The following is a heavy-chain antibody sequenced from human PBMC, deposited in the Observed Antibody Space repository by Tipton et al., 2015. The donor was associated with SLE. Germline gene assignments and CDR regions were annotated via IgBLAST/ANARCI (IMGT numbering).Heavy chain of an antibody. CDR3: ARRTGTTGGAFDI. CDR1: GGSISSSSYY. V-gene: IGHV4-39*01. CDR2: IYYSEST. Sequence: TLSLTCTVSGGSISSSSYYWGWIRQTPGKGLEWIGSIYYSESTYYNPSLKSRATISVDTSMNQFSLKLSSVTAADTAVYYCARRTGTTGGAFDIWGHGTMVTVSS. J-gene: IGHJ3*02. D-gene: IGHD1-1*01.